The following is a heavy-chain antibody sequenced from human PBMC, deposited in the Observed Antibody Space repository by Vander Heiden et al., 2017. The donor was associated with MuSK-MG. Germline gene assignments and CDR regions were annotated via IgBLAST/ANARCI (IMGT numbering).Heavy chain of an antibody. CDR2: ISSSSSYI. CDR1: GFTFSSYS. Sequence: EVQLVESGGGLVKPGGSLSPPCAASGFTFSSYSMNWVRQAPGKGLEWVSSISSSSSYIYYADSVKGRFTISRDNAKNSLYLQMNSLRAEDTAVYYCASPRAPDFDYWGQGTLVTVSS. J-gene: IGHJ4*02. V-gene: IGHV3-21*01. CDR3: ASPRAPDFDY.